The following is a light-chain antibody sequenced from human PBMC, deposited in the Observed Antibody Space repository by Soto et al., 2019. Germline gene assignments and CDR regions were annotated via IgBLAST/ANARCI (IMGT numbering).Light chain of an antibody. V-gene: IGLV2-14*03. J-gene: IGLJ2*01. CDR3: SSYTTSTTLVI. CDR2: DVS. Sequence: QSALTQPASVSGSPGQSITISCSGTSSDIGAYNYVSWYQHFPGRAPKLIICDVSDRPSGVSNRFSGSKSGNTASLTISGLQAEDEGVYYCSSYTTSTTLVIFGGGTKLTVL. CDR1: SSDIGAYNY.